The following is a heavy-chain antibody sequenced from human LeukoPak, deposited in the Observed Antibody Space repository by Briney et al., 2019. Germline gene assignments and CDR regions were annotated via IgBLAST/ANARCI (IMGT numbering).Heavy chain of an antibody. Sequence: GGSLRLSCAASGFTFSSYWMSWVRQAPGKGLEWVANIKQDGSEKYYVDSVKGRFTISRDNAKNSLYLQMNSLRAEDTVVYYCACVDYYDSSGYPWGMDVWGQGTMVTVSS. V-gene: IGHV3-7*01. CDR3: ACVDYYDSSGYPWGMDV. CDR2: IKQDGSEK. CDR1: GFTFSSYW. D-gene: IGHD3-22*01. J-gene: IGHJ6*02.